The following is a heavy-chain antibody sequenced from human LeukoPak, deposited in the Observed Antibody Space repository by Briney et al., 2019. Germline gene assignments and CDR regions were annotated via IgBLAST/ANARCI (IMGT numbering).Heavy chain of an antibody. CDR3: TRDLGNWLIDY. J-gene: IGHJ4*02. V-gene: IGHV4-39*07. Sequence: PSETLSLTCAVSGASIRSSGSFWGRFRQPPGKGLELLGTISHSGTTYYNPSLKSRVTISTDTSKNNFSLKLTSVTAADTAIYYCTRDLGNWLIDYWGQGTLVTVSS. CDR1: GASIRSSGSF. CDR2: ISHSGTT. D-gene: IGHD4-23*01.